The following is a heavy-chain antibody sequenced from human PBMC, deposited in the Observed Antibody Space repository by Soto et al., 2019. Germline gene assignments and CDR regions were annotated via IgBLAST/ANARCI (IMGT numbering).Heavy chain of an antibody. CDR1: GFTFSSYG. Sequence: ESGGGVVQPGRSLRLSCAASGFTFSSYGMHWVRQAPGKGLEWVAVISYDGSNKYYADSVKGRFTISRDNSKNTLYLQMNSLRAEDTAVYYCAKDHSSGWSGMDVWGQGTTVTVSS. D-gene: IGHD6-19*01. V-gene: IGHV3-30*18. CDR3: AKDHSSGWSGMDV. J-gene: IGHJ6*02. CDR2: ISYDGSNK.